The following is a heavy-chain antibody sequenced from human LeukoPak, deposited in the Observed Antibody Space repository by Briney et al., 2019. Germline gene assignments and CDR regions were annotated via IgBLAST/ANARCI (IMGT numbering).Heavy chain of an antibody. CDR2: ISGSGGST. J-gene: IGHJ4*02. Sequence: GGSLRLSCAASGFTFSSYAMSWVRQAPGKGLEWVSAISGSGGSTYYADSVKGRFTISRDNSKNTLYLQMNSLRAEDTAVYYCARDPLSYIAVAGTFDYWGQGTLVTVSS. D-gene: IGHD6-19*01. V-gene: IGHV3-23*01. CDR3: ARDPLSYIAVAGTFDY. CDR1: GFTFSSYA.